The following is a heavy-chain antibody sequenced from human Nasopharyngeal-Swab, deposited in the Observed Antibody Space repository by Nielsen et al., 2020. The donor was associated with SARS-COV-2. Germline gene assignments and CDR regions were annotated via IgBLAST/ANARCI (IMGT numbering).Heavy chain of an antibody. J-gene: IGHJ3*02. D-gene: IGHD1-26*01. V-gene: IGHV3-74*01. CDR3: ARVRFVGELIDAFDI. CDR1: GFTFSTYW. CDR2: TNTDGSST. Sequence: GGSLRLSCAASGFTFSTYWMHWVRQAPGKGLVWVSRTNTDGSSTDYADSVKGRFTISRDNAKNTLYLQMNSLRAEDTAVYYCARVRFVGELIDAFDIWGQGTMVTVSS.